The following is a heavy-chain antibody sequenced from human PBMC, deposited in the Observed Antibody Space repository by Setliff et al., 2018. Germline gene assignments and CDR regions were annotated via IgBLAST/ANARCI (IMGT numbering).Heavy chain of an antibody. CDR2: IDNRGTT. CDR1: GASITTYY. D-gene: IGHD6-13*01. J-gene: IGHJ6*02. V-gene: IGHV4-59*01. Sequence: PSETLSLTCSVSGASITTYYWHWIRQPPGKGLEWIGFIDNRGTTNYNPALKSRVTISTDASKNHFALTLTSMTAADTAVYYCARDPLAASGTIYYGLDVWGQGTMVTVSS. CDR3: ARDPLAASGTIYYGLDV.